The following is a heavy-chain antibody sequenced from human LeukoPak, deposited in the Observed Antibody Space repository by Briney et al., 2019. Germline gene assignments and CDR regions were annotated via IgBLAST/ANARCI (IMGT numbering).Heavy chain of an antibody. CDR3: ARVEYYFDY. J-gene: IGHJ4*02. V-gene: IGHV4-59*01. Sequence: SETLSLTCTVSGGSISSYYWSWIRQPPGKGLEWIGCIYYSGSTNYNPSLKSRVTISVDTSKNQFSLKLSSVTAADTAVYYCARVEYYFDYWGQGTLVTVSS. CDR2: IYYSGST. CDR1: GGSISSYY.